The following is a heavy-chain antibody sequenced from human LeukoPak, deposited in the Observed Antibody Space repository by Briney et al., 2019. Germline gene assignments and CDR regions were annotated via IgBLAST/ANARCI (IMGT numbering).Heavy chain of an antibody. Sequence: SETLSLTCTASGGSISSHYWSWIRQPPGKGLEWIGHIYYSGSTNYNPSLKSRVTISVDTSKNQFSLKLSSVTAADTAVYYCARAMGGRITIFGVVTIQDAFDIWGQGTMVTVSS. CDR3: ARAMGGRITIFGVVTIQDAFDI. D-gene: IGHD3-3*01. CDR1: GGSISSHY. J-gene: IGHJ3*02. V-gene: IGHV4-59*11. CDR2: IYYSGST.